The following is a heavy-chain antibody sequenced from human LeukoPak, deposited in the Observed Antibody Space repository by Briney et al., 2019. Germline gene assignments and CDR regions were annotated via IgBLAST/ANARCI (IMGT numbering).Heavy chain of an antibody. CDR3: TTVTHFYL. D-gene: IGHD2-15*01. CDR2: IQHGGTT. V-gene: IGHV3-15*01. CDR1: GFSFSGAW. Sequence: GGSLRLSYATSGFSFSGAWLSWVRQAPGKGLEWNGRIQHGGTTDYAAPVKGRFTISRDDSKATLYLQMNSLKTEDTAIYYCTTVTHFYLGGQGTLVTVSS. J-gene: IGHJ4*02.